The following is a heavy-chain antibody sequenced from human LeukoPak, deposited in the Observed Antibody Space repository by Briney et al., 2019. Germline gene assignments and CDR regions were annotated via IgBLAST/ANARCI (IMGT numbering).Heavy chain of an antibody. CDR1: GYTFTSYD. D-gene: IGHD2-21*02. CDR2: MNPNSGNT. J-gene: IGHJ5*02. V-gene: IGHV1-8*01. CDR3: ARVPTYCGGDCSSTGFDP. Sequence: ASVKVSCKASGYTFTSYDINSVRQATGQGLEWMGWMNPNSGNTGYAQKFQGRVTMTRNTSISTAYMELSSLRSEDTAVYYCARVPTYCGGDCSSTGFDPWGQGTLVTVSS.